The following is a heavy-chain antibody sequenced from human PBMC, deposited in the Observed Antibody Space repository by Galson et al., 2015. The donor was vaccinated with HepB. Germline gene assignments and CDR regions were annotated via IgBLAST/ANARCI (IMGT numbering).Heavy chain of an antibody. J-gene: IGHJ4*02. CDR3: ATRTDAIYFFDY. D-gene: IGHD2-2*01. V-gene: IGHV4-28*01. CDR1: GLSIDNKW. Sequence: TLSLTCAVSGLSIDNKWWVWIRQPPGKGLQWMGYIFREGTAFYNPSLESRLTLSRDNFASQVSLKLSAVTAADTATYYCATRTDAIYFFDYWGQGITVTVSS. CDR2: IFREGTA.